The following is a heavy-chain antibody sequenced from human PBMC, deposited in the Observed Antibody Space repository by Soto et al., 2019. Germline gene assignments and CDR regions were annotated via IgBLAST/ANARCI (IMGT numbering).Heavy chain of an antibody. V-gene: IGHV3-23*01. CDR2: ISGSGGST. D-gene: IGHD2-15*01. J-gene: IGHJ4*02. CDR3: AKIPSSGGYCSGGSCYPYYFDY. CDR1: GFTFSSYA. Sequence: GGSLRLSCAASGFTFSSYAMSWVRQAPGKGLEWVSAISGSGGSTYYADSVKGRFTISRDNSKNTLYLQMNSLRAEDTAVYYCAKIPSSGGYCSGGSCYPYYFDYWGQGTLVTVSS.